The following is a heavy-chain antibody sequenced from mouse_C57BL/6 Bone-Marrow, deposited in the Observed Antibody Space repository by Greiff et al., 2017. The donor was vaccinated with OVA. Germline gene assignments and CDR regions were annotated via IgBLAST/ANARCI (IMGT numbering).Heavy chain of an antibody. CDR2: IYPGDGDT. D-gene: IGHD1-1*01. J-gene: IGHJ2*01. CDR3: ASSVTTGVGGYFDY. V-gene: IGHV1-80*01. Sequence: QVQLQQSGAELVKPGASVKLSCKASGYAFSSYWMNWVKQRPGKGLEWIGQIYPGDGDTNYNGKFKGKATLTADKSSSTAYMQLSSLTSEDSAVDFCASSVTTGVGGYFDYWGQGTTLTVSA. CDR1: GYAFSSYW.